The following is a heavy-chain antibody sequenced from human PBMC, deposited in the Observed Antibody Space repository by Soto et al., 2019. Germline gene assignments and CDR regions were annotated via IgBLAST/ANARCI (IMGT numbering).Heavy chain of an antibody. V-gene: IGHV1-69*04. J-gene: IGHJ4*02. CDR2: IIPILGIA. CDR3: ARDTRRSGYPDAFDY. D-gene: IGHD3-3*01. Sequence: ASVKVSCKASGGTFSSYTISWVRQAPGQGLEWMGRIIPILGIANYAQKFQGRVTITADKSTSTAYMELSSLRSEDTAVYYCARDTRRSGYPDAFDYWGQGTLVTVSS. CDR1: GGTFSSYT.